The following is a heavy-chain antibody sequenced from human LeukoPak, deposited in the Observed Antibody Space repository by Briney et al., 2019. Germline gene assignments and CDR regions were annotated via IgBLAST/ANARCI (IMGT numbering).Heavy chain of an antibody. D-gene: IGHD1-1*01. Sequence: ASVKVSCTASGYTFTSYAMHWVRRAPGQRLEWMGWINAGNGDTKYSQKFQGRVTIARDTSASTAYMELSSLRSEDTAVYYCARDRGGTGDFDYWGQGTLVTVSS. V-gene: IGHV1-3*01. CDR3: ARDRGGTGDFDY. CDR2: INAGNGDT. J-gene: IGHJ4*02. CDR1: GYTFTSYA.